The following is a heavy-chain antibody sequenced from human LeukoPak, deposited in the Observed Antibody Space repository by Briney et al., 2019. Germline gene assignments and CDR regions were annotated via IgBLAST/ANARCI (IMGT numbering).Heavy chain of an antibody. D-gene: IGHD4/OR15-4a*01. Sequence: SVKVSCKTSGDAYSNFAINWVRQAPGQRLELVGGIVPIFGPTNYAPEFQGRGTITKDEYPTVVYMELSRLTSEDTAVYYCASPRANYQGLDALDMWGQGTLVIVSS. CDR1: GDAYSNFA. CDR2: IVPIFGPT. V-gene: IGHV1-69*05. CDR3: ASPRANYQGLDALDM. J-gene: IGHJ3*02.